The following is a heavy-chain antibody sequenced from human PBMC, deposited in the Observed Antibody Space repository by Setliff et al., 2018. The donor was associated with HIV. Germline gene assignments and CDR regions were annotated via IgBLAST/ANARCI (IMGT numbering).Heavy chain of an antibody. J-gene: IGHJ4*02. Sequence: TLSLTCAVSGGSISSTNWWTWVRKTPGKGLGWIGEIYHSGSCHYNPSLKSRVTISVDKSKNQFSLRLNSVTAADTAMYYCARGLLFGRSLDYWGQGTLVTVSS. CDR2: IYHSGSC. V-gene: IGHV4-4*02. D-gene: IGHD3-3*01. CDR1: GGSISSTNW. CDR3: ARGLLFGRSLDY.